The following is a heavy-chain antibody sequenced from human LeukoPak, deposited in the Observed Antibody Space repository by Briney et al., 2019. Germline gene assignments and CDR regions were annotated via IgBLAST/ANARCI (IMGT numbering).Heavy chain of an antibody. V-gene: IGHV1-8*01. D-gene: IGHD4-17*01. CDR1: GYTFTSYD. J-gene: IGHJ5*02. Sequence: GASVKVSCKASGYTFTSYDINWVRQATGQGLEWMGWMNPNSGNTGYAQKFQGRVTMTRNTSISTAYMELSSLRSEGTAVYYCASRSTVTNWFDPWGQGTLVTVSS. CDR2: MNPNSGNT. CDR3: ASRSTVTNWFDP.